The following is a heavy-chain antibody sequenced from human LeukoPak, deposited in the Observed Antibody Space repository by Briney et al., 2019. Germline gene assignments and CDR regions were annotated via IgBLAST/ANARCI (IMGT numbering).Heavy chain of an antibody. Sequence: SETLSLTCAVYGGSFSGYYRSWIRQPPGKGLEWIGEINHSGSTNYNPSLKSRVTISVDTSKNQFSLKLSSVTAADTAVYYCARFGLTGRYYFDYWGQGTLVTVSS. D-gene: IGHD7-27*01. J-gene: IGHJ4*02. V-gene: IGHV4-34*01. CDR3: ARFGLTGRYYFDY. CDR2: INHSGST. CDR1: GGSFSGYY.